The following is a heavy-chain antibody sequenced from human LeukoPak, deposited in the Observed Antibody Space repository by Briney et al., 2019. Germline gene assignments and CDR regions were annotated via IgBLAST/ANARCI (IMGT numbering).Heavy chain of an antibody. CDR2: IYHSGST. D-gene: IGHD2-8*02. Sequence: PSETLSLTCAVSGGSISSGGYSWSWIRQPPGKGLERIGYIYHSGSTYYNPSLKSRVTISVDRSKNQFSLKLSSVTAADTAVYYCASLVEYDAFDIWGQGTMVTVSS. CDR3: ASLVEYDAFDI. V-gene: IGHV4-30-2*01. CDR1: GGSISSGGYS. J-gene: IGHJ3*02.